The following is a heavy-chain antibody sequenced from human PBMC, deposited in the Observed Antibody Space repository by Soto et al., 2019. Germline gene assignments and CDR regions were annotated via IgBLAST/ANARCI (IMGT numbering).Heavy chain of an antibody. CDR1: GFTFSRYA. D-gene: IGHD5-18*01. CDR3: ARDQPGYSYGYGLGY. V-gene: IGHV3-23*01. Sequence: GSLRLSCAASGFTFSRYAMSWVRQAPGKGLEWVSAISGSGGSTYYADSVKGRFTISRDNAKNSLYLQMNSLRAEDTAVYYCARDQPGYSYGYGLGYWGQGTLVTVSS. CDR2: ISGSGGST. J-gene: IGHJ4*02.